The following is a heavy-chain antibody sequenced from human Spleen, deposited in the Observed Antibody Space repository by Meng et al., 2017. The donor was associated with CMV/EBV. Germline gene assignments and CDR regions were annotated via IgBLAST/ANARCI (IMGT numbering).Heavy chain of an antibody. D-gene: IGHD2-2*01. J-gene: IGHJ6*02. CDR1: GFTFSSYE. CDR3: ARRGYCSSTSCYLGYYYGMDV. CDR2: ISSCGSTI. V-gene: IGHV3-48*03. Sequence: GESLKISCAASGFTFSSYEMNWVRQAPGKWLEWVSYISSCGSTIYYADSVKGRFTISRDNAKNSLYLQMNSLRAEDTALYYCARRGYCSSTSCYLGYYYGMDVWGQGTTVTVSS.